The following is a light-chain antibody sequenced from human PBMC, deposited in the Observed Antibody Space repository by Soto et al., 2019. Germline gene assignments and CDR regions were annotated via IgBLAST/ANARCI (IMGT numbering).Light chain of an antibody. Sequence: DIQMTQSPSILSASVGDRVTITCRASQTMTGWLAWYQQKPGKAPKLLIFDASSLESGVPSRFSGSGSGTEFTLTISSLQPDDFATYYCQQYSIYPYTFGQGTKLELK. CDR1: QTMTGW. CDR2: DAS. CDR3: QQYSIYPYT. J-gene: IGKJ2*01. V-gene: IGKV1-5*01.